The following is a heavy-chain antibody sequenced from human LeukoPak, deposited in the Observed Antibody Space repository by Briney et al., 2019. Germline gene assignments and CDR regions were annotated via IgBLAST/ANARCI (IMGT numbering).Heavy chain of an antibody. Sequence: GGSLRLSCAASGFTFSDSAMHWVRQASGKGLEWVGRIRSKANSYATAYAASVKGRFTISRDDSKNTAHLQMNSLRAEDTAVYYCARDLMGIAYRGAFYYWGQGTLVTVSS. CDR2: IRSKANSYAT. V-gene: IGHV3-73*01. D-gene: IGHD6-13*01. CDR1: GFTFSDSA. CDR3: ARDLMGIAYRGAFYY. J-gene: IGHJ4*02.